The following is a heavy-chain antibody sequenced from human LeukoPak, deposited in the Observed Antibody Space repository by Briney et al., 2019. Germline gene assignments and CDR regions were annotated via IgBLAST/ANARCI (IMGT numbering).Heavy chain of an antibody. V-gene: IGHV4-59*11. CDR1: GCSISSHY. CDR2: IYYSGST. CDR3: ATVTSYYYMDV. Sequence: PSETLSLTCTVSGCSISSHYWSWIRQPPGKGLEWIGYIYYSGSTNYNPSLKSRVTISVDTSKNQFSLKLSSVTVADTAVYYCATVTSYYYMDVWGKGTTVTVSS. J-gene: IGHJ6*03. D-gene: IGHD4-17*01.